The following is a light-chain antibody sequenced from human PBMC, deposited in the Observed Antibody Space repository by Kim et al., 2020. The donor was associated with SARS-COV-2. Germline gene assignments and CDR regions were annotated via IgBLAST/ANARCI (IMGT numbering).Light chain of an antibody. Sequence: ALGQTVRITCQGDSRRSYYASWYQQKPGQAPLLVLYEKNNRPSGIPDRFSGSSSGNTASLTIIGAQAEDEADYYCNSRESGVNHVVFGGGTQLTVL. J-gene: IGLJ2*01. CDR1: SRRSYY. V-gene: IGLV3-19*01. CDR3: NSRESGVNHVV. CDR2: EKN.